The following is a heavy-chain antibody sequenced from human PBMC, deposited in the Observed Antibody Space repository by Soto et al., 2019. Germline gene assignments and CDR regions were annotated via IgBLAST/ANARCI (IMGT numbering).Heavy chain of an antibody. CDR1: GYTFTSYG. Sequence: ASVKVSCKASGYTFTSYGISWVRQAPGQGLEWMGWISAYNGNTNYAQKLQGRVTMTTDTSTSTAYMELRSLRSDDTAVYYCARDLNRYTIFGVVINAFDIWGQGTMVTVSS. V-gene: IGHV1-18*01. J-gene: IGHJ3*02. CDR2: ISAYNGNT. CDR3: ARDLNRYTIFGVVINAFDI. D-gene: IGHD3-3*01.